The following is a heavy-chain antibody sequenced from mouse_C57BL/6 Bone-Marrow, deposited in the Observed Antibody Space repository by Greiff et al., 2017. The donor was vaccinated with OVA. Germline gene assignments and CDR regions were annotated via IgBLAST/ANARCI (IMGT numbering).Heavy chain of an antibody. CDR3: TRGYSNYYGMDY. CDR1: GYTFTDYE. CDR2: IDPGTGGT. J-gene: IGHJ4*01. D-gene: IGHD2-5*01. V-gene: IGHV1-15*01. Sequence: QVQLQQSGAELVRPGASVTLSCKASGYTFTDYEMHWVKQTPVHGLEWIGAIDPGTGGTAYNQKFKGKAILTADKSSSTAYMVLRSLTSEDSAVYYCTRGYSNYYGMDYWGQGTSVTVSA.